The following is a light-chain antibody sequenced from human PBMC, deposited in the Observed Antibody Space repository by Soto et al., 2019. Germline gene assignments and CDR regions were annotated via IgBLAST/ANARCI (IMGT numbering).Light chain of an antibody. CDR2: DVS. CDR1: TSDVGGYNS. CDR3: SSYTTSSSYV. V-gene: IGLV2-14*03. Sequence: SALTQPASVSGSPGQSITISCTGTTSDVGGYNSVSWYQQHPGKAPKLMIYDVSNRPSGVSNRFSGSKSGNTASLTISGLQTEDEAHYFCSSYTTSSSYVFGTGTKLTVL. J-gene: IGLJ1*01.